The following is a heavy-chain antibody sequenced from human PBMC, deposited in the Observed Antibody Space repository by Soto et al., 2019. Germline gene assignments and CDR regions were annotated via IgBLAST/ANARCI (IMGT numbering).Heavy chain of an antibody. Sequence: QVQPVESGGGVVQPGRSLRLSCAASGFTFSSYAMHWVRQAPGKGLEWVAVISYDGSNKYYADSVKGRFTISRDNSKNTLYLQMNSLRAEDTAVYYCARDTGYYGSGSYHYYYYGMDVW. J-gene: IGHJ6*01. V-gene: IGHV3-30-3*01. D-gene: IGHD3-10*01. CDR1: GFTFSSYA. CDR2: ISYDGSNK. CDR3: ARDTGYYGSGSYHYYYYGMDV.